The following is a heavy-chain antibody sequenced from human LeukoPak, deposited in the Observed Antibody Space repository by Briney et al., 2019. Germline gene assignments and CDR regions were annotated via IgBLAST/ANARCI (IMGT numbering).Heavy chain of an antibody. CDR3: TTDQKESYYGSRNYYAFDI. Sequence: PGGPLRLSCAASGFTFTNAWMNWVRQAPGKGLEWVGRINSKTDDETTDYAAPVRGRFTISRDDSKNTLYLQMNSLETEDAAVYYCTTDQKESYYGSRNYYAFDIWGQGTMVTVCS. D-gene: IGHD3-10*01. J-gene: IGHJ3*02. CDR2: INSKTDDETT. V-gene: IGHV3-15*01. CDR1: GFTFTNAW.